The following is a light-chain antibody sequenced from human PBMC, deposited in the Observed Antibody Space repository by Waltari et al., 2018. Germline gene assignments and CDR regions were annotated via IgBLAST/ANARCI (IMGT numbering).Light chain of an antibody. CDR3: QQYVESPAT. CDR1: QSVRIY. CDR2: LAS. V-gene: IGKV3-20*01. J-gene: IGKJ1*01. Sequence: EIVLTQSPGTVSLSPGDRATLSCRASQSVRIYLAWYQQKPGQAPRLLIYLASTRATGIPDRFSASGSGTDFSLTISRLEPEDFAMYYCQQYVESPATFGQGTKVEIK.